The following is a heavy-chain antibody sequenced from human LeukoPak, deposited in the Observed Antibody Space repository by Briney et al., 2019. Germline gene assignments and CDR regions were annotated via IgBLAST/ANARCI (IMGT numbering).Heavy chain of an antibody. CDR3: ARDGVSISHDY. D-gene: IGHD5/OR15-5a*01. J-gene: IGHJ4*02. V-gene: IGHV4-4*07. CDR2: IHTSGNT. Sequence: SETLSLTCTVSGGPISGYYWSWIRQPAGKGLEGIGRIHTSGNTNYNPSLKSRVTMSVDTSRNQFSLKLTSITAADTAVYYCARDGVSISHDYWGQGTLVTVSS. CDR1: GGPISGYY.